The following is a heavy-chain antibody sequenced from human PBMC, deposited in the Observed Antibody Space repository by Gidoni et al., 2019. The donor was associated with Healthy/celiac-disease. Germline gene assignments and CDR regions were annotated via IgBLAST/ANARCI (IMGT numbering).Heavy chain of an antibody. CDR3: ARDRNLWDWFDP. CDR2: IIAIFGTA. CDR1: GSTFSSYA. Sequence: QVQLVQAGAAVKKPGASVKVSCKASGSTFSSYAISWVRQAPGQGLEWMGGIIAIFGTANYAQKFQGRVTITADESTSTAYMELSSLRSEDTAVYYCARDRNLWDWFDPWGQGTLVTVSS. V-gene: IGHV1-69*01. D-gene: IGHD3-16*01. J-gene: IGHJ5*02.